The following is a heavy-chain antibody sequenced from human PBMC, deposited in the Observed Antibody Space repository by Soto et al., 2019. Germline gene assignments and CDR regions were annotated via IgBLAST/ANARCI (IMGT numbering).Heavy chain of an antibody. D-gene: IGHD4-17*01. CDR1: GGSISSYY. CDR3: ARRYGSAFDI. CDR2: IFYSGNT. Sequence: PSETLSLTCTVSGGSISSYYWSWIRQPPGKGLEWIGYIFYSGNTNYNPSLKSRVTISVDTSKNQFSLKLSSVTAADTAVYYCARRYGSAFDIWGHGTMVTVSS. V-gene: IGHV4-59*01. J-gene: IGHJ3*02.